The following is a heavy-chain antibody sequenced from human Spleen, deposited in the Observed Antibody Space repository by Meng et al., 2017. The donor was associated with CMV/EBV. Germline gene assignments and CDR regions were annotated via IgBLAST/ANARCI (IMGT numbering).Heavy chain of an antibody. CDR2: ISGSGGST. CDR3: AKVYGDYGGYFDY. V-gene: IGHV3-23*01. D-gene: IGHD4-17*01. CDR1: GFTFSSYW. J-gene: IGHJ4*02. Sequence: GESLKISCAASGFTFSSYWMSWVRQAPGKGLEWVSAISGSGGSTYYADSVKGRFTISRDNSKNTLYLQMNSLRAEDTAVYYCAKVYGDYGGYFDYWGQGTLVTVSS.